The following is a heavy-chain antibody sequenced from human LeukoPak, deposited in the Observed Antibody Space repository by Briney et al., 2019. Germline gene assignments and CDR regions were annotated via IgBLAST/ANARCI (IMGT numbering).Heavy chain of an antibody. Sequence: SETLSLTCAVYGGSFSGYYWSWIRQPPGKGLEWIGYIYYSGSTNYNPSLKSRVTISVDTSKNQFSLKLSSVPAADTAVYYCARQGVVGDILTGYYYFDYWGQGTLVTVSS. CDR3: ARQGVVGDILTGYYYFDY. V-gene: IGHV4-59*08. CDR2: IYYSGST. D-gene: IGHD3-9*01. CDR1: GGSFSGYY. J-gene: IGHJ4*02.